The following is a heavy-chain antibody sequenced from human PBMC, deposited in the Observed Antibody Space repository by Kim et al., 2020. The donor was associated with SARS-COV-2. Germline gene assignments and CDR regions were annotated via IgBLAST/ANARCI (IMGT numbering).Heavy chain of an antibody. CDR2: ISVSGGST. CDR1: GFTFSSYA. J-gene: IGHJ6*02. CDR3: AKGNGMDV. Sequence: GGSLRLSCAASGFTFSSYAMSWVRQAPGKGLEWVSTISVSGGSTNYVDSVKGRFTISRDNSKNTLYLQMNSLRAEDTALYYCAKGNGMDVWGQGTTVTVS. V-gene: IGHV3-23*01.